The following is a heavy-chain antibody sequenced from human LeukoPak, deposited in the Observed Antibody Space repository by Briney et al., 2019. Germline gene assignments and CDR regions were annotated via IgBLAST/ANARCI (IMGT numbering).Heavy chain of an antibody. D-gene: IGHD6-19*01. Sequence: SQTLSLTRTVSGGSISSGGYYWSWIRQHPGKGLEWIGYIYYSGSTYYNPSLKSRVTISVDTSKNQFSLQLNSVTPEDTAVYYCAREAAVAGTTNYFDYWGQGTLVTVSS. CDR3: AREAAVAGTTNYFDY. CDR2: IYYSGST. J-gene: IGHJ4*02. CDR1: GGSISSGGYY. V-gene: IGHV4-31*03.